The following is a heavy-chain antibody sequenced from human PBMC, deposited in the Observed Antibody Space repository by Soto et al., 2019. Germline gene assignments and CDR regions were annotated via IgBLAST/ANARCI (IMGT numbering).Heavy chain of an antibody. J-gene: IGHJ6*02. Sequence: ASVKVSCKASGYTFTSYGISWVRQAPGQGLEWMGWISAYNGNTNYAQKLQGRVTMTTDTSTSTAYMELRSLRSDDTAVYYCARDSALPYYYGSGSYYNKYGMDVWGQGTTVTVSS. CDR1: GYTFTSYG. V-gene: IGHV1-18*01. CDR3: ARDSALPYYYGSGSYYNKYGMDV. CDR2: ISAYNGNT. D-gene: IGHD3-10*01.